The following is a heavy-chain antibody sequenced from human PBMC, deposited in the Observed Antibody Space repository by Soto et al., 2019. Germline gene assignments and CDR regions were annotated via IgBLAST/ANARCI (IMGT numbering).Heavy chain of an antibody. J-gene: IGHJ6*03. Sequence: EASVKVSCKASGFTFTTYYMHWVRQAPGQGLEWMGWISAYNGNTNYAQKLQGRVTMTTDTSTSTAYMELRSLRSDDTAVYYCARGPMYSSSWYVLGGDIDCYYYMDVWGKGTTVTVSS. CDR3: ARGPMYSSSWYVLGGDIDCYYYMDV. CDR1: GFTFTTYY. CDR2: ISAYNGNT. V-gene: IGHV1-18*04. D-gene: IGHD6-13*01.